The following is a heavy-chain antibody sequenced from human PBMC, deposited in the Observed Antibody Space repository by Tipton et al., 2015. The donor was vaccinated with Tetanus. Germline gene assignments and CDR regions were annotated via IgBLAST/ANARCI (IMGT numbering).Heavy chain of an antibody. J-gene: IGHJ4*02. CDR1: GGSVDSGSYH. V-gene: IGHV4-39*07. D-gene: IGHD1-14*01. CDR3: ARGTGDY. CDR2: VHYTGAT. Sequence: LRLSCSVSGGSVDSGSYHWAWIRQPPGKGLEWIGSVHYTGATYLNPSLMSRVTISVDTSKNQFSLKLSSVTAADTAVYYCARGTGDYWGQGTLVTVSS.